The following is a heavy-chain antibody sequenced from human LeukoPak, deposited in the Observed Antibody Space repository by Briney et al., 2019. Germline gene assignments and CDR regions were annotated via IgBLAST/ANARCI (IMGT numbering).Heavy chain of an antibody. CDR2: ISVYNGNT. D-gene: IGHD3-16*01. CDR3: ARARGGSYHYNYMDV. Sequence: GASVKVSCKASGYSFISYGITWVRQAPGQGLEWMGWISVYNGNTNYVQKLQGRVTMTTDTSTSTAYMELRSLRSDDTAVYYCARARGGSYHYNYMDVWGKGTTVTVSS. CDR1: GYSFISYG. J-gene: IGHJ6*03. V-gene: IGHV1-18*01.